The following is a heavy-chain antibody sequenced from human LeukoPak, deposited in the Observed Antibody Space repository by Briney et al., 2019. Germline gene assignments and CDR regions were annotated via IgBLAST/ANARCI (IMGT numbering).Heavy chain of an antibody. CDR2: IYYSGST. Sequence: SETLSLTCTVSGGSISSSSYYWGWIRQPPGKGLEWIGSIYYSGSTYYNPSLKSRVTISVDTSKNQFSLKLSSVTAADTAVYYCVYSGYDSYYYMDVWGKGTTVTVSS. J-gene: IGHJ6*03. CDR1: GGSISSSSYY. V-gene: IGHV4-39*01. D-gene: IGHD5-12*01. CDR3: VYSGYDSYYYMDV.